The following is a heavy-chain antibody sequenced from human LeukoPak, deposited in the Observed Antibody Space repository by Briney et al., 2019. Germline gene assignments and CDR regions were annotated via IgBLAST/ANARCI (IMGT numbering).Heavy chain of an antibody. CDR3: AKGIRGIDY. D-gene: IGHD2-15*01. Sequence: QPGGSLRLSCAASGFTFDDYTMHWVRQAPGKGLEWVSLITWDGGSTYYADSVKGRFTISRDNSNNSLYLQMNSLRTEDTALYYCAKGIRGIDYWGQGTLVTVSS. V-gene: IGHV3-43*01. J-gene: IGHJ4*02. CDR2: ITWDGGST. CDR1: GFTFDDYT.